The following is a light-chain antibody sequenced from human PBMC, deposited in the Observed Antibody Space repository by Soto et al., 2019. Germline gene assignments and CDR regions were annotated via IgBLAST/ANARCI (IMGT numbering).Light chain of an antibody. V-gene: IGKV3-20*01. CDR2: GTS. Sequence: EIVLTQSPGTLSLSPGERATLSCRASRSLSSSYLVWYQHKPGQALRLLIYGTSSRATGISDRFSGSGSGTDFTLTISRLEPEDFAVYYCQQYGISPRTFGQGTKVEIK. CDR3: QQYGISPRT. CDR1: RSLSSSY. J-gene: IGKJ1*01.